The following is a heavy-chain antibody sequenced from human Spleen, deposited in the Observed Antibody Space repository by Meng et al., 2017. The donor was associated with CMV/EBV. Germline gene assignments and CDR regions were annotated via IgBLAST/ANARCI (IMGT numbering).Heavy chain of an antibody. V-gene: IGHV1-2*02. D-gene: IGHD3-3*01. CDR2: INPNSGGT. J-gene: IGHJ4*02. CDR1: GYTFTDFY. CDR3: ARSNYDFWSGCDY. Sequence: ASVKVSCKTSGYTFTDFYLHWVRQAPGQGLEWMGWINPNSGGTNYAQKFQGRVTMTRETSITTAYMELSRVTSDGTAVYYCARSNYDFWSGCDYWGQGTLVTVSS.